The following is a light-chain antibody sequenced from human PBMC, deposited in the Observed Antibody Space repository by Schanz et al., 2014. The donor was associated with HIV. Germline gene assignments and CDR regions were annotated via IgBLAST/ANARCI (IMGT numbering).Light chain of an antibody. CDR3: QSYDSSLTVV. Sequence: QSVLTQPPSVSGAPGQRVTISCTGSSSNIGAGYDVHWHHQLPGTAPKLLIPGNSNRPSGVPDRFSGSKSGTSASLAITGLQAEDEANYYCQSYDSSLTVVFGTGTKLTVL. CDR2: GNS. J-gene: IGLJ1*01. V-gene: IGLV1-40*01. CDR1: SSNIGAGYD.